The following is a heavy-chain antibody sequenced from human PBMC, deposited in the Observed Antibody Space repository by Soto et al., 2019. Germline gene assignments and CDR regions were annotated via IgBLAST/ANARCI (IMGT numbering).Heavy chain of an antibody. D-gene: IGHD1-20*01. CDR3: LINNWNDPHLIDY. Sequence: ASVKVSCKASGYTFTSYDINWVRQATGQGLEWMGWMNPNSANTGYAQKFQGRVTMTRNTSISTAYMELRSLRSEETAVYYFLINNWNDPHLIDYCGQPTLVIVSS. CDR2: MNPNSANT. CDR1: GYTFTSYD. V-gene: IGHV1-8*01. J-gene: IGHJ4*02.